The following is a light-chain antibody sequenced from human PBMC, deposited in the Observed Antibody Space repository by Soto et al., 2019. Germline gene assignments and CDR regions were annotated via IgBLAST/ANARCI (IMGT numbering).Light chain of an antibody. J-gene: IGKJ4*01. CDR3: QQRYIWPPLT. CDR1: QSVNIY. Sequence: EIVLTQSPATLSLSPGERATLSCRASQSVNIYLAWYQQKPGQAPRVLIYDASNRATGIPARFSGSGSGPDFTHAISSLEPEDFAVYYCQQRYIWPPLTFGGGTKVEIK. CDR2: DAS. V-gene: IGKV3-11*01.